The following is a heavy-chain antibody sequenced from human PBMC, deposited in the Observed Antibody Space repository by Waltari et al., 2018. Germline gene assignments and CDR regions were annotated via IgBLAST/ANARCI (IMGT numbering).Heavy chain of an antibody. V-gene: IGHV1-69*04. Sequence: QVQLVQSGAEVKKPGSSVKVPCKASGGTFSSYAITWGRQAPGQGLEWMGRIIPILGIANYAQKFQGRVTITADKSTSTAYMELSSLRSEDTAVYYCARDREDGYNYYWGQGTLVTVSS. CDR1: GGTFSSYA. J-gene: IGHJ4*02. D-gene: IGHD5-12*01. CDR2: IIPILGIA. CDR3: ARDREDGYNYY.